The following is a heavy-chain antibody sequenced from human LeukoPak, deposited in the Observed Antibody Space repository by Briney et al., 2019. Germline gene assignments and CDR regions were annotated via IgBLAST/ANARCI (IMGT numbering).Heavy chain of an antibody. CDR1: GFTFSSYE. J-gene: IGHJ4*02. Sequence: GSLRLSCAASGFTFSSYEMNWVRQAPGKGLEWVSYISSSGSTIYYADSVKGRFTISRDNAKNSLYLQMNSLRAEDTAVYYCASVIQVLSYWGQGTLVTVSS. D-gene: IGHD3-16*01. CDR3: ASVIQVLSY. CDR2: ISSSGSTI. V-gene: IGHV3-48*03.